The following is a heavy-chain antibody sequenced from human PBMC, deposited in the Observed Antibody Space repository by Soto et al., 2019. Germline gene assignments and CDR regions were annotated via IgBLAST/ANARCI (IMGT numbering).Heavy chain of an antibody. J-gene: IGHJ6*02. CDR3: APLSVSLSGPYGIHV. CDR1: GASITTSPYN. D-gene: IGHD2-15*01. V-gene: IGHV4-39*01. CDR2: ISYGATP. Sequence: SETLSLTCSVSGASITTSPYNWAWIRQPPKKGLQWIGTISYGATPYSTASLESRVTMSVDTSKNQFSLKLSSVTAADTAVYYCAPLSVSLSGPYGIHVWGQGTTVTVSS.